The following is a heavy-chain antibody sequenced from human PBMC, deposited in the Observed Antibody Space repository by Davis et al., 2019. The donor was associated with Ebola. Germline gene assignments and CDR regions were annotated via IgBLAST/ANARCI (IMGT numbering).Heavy chain of an antibody. D-gene: IGHD1-26*01. CDR1: GFTFSSYA. V-gene: IGHV3-23*01. J-gene: IGHJ3*02. Sequence: GESLNISCASSGFTFSSYAISCVRQAPGKGLEWVSAISGSGGSTYYADSVKGRFTISRDNSKNTLYLQMNSLRAEDTAVYYCARGALWELHAVDIWGQGTMVTVSS. CDR3: ARGALWELHAVDI. CDR2: ISGSGGST.